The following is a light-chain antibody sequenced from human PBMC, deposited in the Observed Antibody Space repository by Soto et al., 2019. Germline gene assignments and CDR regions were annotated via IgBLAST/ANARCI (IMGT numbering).Light chain of an antibody. Sequence: EIVLTQSPATLSSFPGDRVTLSCRASQSVSSNLAWYQQRPGQAPRLLIYGASTRATGIPARFSGSGSGTEFTLTISSLQSEDFAVYYCQQYNTWPTTFGQGTKVDIK. CDR2: GAS. J-gene: IGKJ1*01. V-gene: IGKV3-15*01. CDR3: QQYNTWPTT. CDR1: QSVSSN.